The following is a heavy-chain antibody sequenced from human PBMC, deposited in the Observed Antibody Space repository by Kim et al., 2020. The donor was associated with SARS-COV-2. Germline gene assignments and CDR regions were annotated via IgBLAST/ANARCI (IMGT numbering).Heavy chain of an antibody. D-gene: IGHD6-13*01. V-gene: IGHV1-69*04. CDR2: IIPILGIA. Sequence: SVKVSCKASGGTFSSYAISWVRQAPGQGLEWMGRIIPILGIANYAQKFQGRVTITADKSTSTAYMEPSSLRSEDTAVYYCARGIKGYSSSWYWFDPWGQGTLVTVSS. J-gene: IGHJ5*02. CDR1: GGTFSSYA. CDR3: ARGIKGYSSSWYWFDP.